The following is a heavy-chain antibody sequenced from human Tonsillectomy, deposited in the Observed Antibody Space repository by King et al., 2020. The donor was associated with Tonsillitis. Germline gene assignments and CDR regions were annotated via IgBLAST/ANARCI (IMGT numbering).Heavy chain of an antibody. CDR1: GFTFSSYA. V-gene: IGHV3-23*04. CDR2: ISGSAGST. Sequence: VQLVESGGGLVQPGGSLRLSCAASGFTFSSYAMSWVRQAQGKGLEWVSGISGSAGSTYYADSVKGRFTISRDNSKNTLDLQMNSLRAEDTAVYYCAKSLRGGITVAGTIDYWGQGTLVTVSS. D-gene: IGHD6-19*01. CDR3: AKSLRGGITVAGTIDY. J-gene: IGHJ4*02.